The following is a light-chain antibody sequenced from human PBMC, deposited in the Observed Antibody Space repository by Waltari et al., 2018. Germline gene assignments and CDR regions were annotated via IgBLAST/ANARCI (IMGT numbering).Light chain of an antibody. CDR3: QHRINWPT. CDR2: DAS. J-gene: IGKJ1*01. CDR1: QSVSSS. V-gene: IGKV3-11*01. Sequence: EIVLTQSPGTLSLSPGERATLSCRASQSVSSSLAWYQPKPGRAPRLLIHDASKRATGIPARFSGSGSGTDFTLTISGLEPEDFAVYYCQHRINWPTFGQGTKVEIE.